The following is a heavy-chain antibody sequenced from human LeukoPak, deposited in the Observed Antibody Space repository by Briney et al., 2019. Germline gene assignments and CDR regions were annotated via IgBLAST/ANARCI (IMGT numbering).Heavy chain of an antibody. J-gene: IGHJ6*03. CDR3: ARASILRYFDMRYYYYYMDV. Sequence: SETLSLTCAVYGGSFSGYYWSWIRQPPGKGLEWIGEINHSGSTNYNPSLKSRVTISVDTSKNQFSLKLSSVTAADTAVYYCARASILRYFDMRYYYYYMDVWGKGTTVTISS. D-gene: IGHD3-9*01. CDR2: INHSGST. CDR1: GGSFSGYY. V-gene: IGHV4-34*01.